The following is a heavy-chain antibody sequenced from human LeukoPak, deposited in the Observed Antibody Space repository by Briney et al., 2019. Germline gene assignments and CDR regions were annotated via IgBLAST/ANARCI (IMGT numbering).Heavy chain of an antibody. V-gene: IGHV3-21*01. D-gene: IGHD3-16*02. CDR1: GFTFSSYA. Sequence: GGSLRLSCAASGFTFSSYAMSWVRQAPGKGLEWVSSISSSSSYIYYADSVKGRFTISRDNAKNSLYLQMNSLRAEDTAVYYCARGDFIMITFGGVIVPFDYWGQGTLVTVSS. J-gene: IGHJ4*02. CDR2: ISSSSSYI. CDR3: ARGDFIMITFGGVIVPFDY.